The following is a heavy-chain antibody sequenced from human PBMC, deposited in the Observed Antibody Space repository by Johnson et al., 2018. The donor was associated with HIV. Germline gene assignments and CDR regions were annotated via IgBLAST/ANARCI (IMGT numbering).Heavy chain of an antibody. V-gene: IGHV3-64*01. D-gene: IGHD2-8*01. CDR3: ARLGLTDAFDI. Sequence: AHLVESGGGVVQPGRSLGLSCAASGFTFSSYAMHWVRQAPGKGLEYVSAISSNGGSTYYATSVKGRFTISRDNSKNTLYLQMNSLRAEDTAVYYCARLGLTDAFDIWGQGTMVTVSP. CDR1: GFTFSSYA. J-gene: IGHJ3*02. CDR2: ISSNGGST.